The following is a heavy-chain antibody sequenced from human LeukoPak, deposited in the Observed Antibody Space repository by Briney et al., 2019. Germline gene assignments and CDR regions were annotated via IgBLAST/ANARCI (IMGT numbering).Heavy chain of an antibody. J-gene: IGHJ6*03. D-gene: IGHD6-19*01. V-gene: IGHV4-4*02. CDR3: ARLAGSSGWSYYYYYYMDV. CDR2: IYHRGNT. CDR1: GGSISSSNW. Sequence: SGTLSLTCAVSGGSISSSNWWNWVRQTPGKGLEWIGEIYHRGNTHYNPSLKSRVTMSVDTSTNQFSLRVNSVTAADTAVYYCARLAGSSGWSYYYYYYMDVWGKGTTVTVSS.